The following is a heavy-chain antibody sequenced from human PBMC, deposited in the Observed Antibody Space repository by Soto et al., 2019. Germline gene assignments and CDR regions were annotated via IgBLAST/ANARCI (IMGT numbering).Heavy chain of an antibody. V-gene: IGHV4-39*01. Sequence: QLQLQESGPGLVKPSETLSLACTVSGGSISSNSYYWDWIRQPPGKGLEWIGSMYYSGATYHNPSRQSRVTISVDTSKNQFSLHLRSVTAADTAVYDCASHAAYDSVWGNSDGSDYWGQGTLVTVSS. CDR1: GGSISSNSYY. J-gene: IGHJ4*02. D-gene: IGHD3-16*01. CDR2: MYYSGAT. CDR3: ASHAAYDSVWGNSDGSDY.